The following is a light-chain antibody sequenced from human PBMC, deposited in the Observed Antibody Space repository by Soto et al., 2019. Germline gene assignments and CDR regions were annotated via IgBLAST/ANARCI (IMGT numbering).Light chain of an antibody. CDR3: QQRSNWPPIT. Sequence: EVVMTQSPATLAVSPGERATLSCRASQSVKTFLVWYQQRPGQAPRLLIHDASHRAAGIPARFSGSGFGTDFTLTISSLEPEDAAVYYCQQRSNWPPITFGQGTRLEI. V-gene: IGKV3-11*01. CDR1: QSVKTF. J-gene: IGKJ5*01. CDR2: DAS.